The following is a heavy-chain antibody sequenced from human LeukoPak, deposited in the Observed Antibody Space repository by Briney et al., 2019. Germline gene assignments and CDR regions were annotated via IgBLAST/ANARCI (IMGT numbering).Heavy chain of an antibody. CDR1: GFAFSDFW. J-gene: IGHJ4*02. D-gene: IGHD2-15*01. Sequence: GGSLRLSCAASGFAFSDFWMSWVRQAPGKGLEWVANIRHDGNAKNYVPSVRGRFTISRDDAKNSLYLQMNSLTVEDTAVYYCATSHDSAGNDWGQGTLVTVSS. CDR2: IRHDGNAK. V-gene: IGHV3-7*01. CDR3: ATSHDSAGND.